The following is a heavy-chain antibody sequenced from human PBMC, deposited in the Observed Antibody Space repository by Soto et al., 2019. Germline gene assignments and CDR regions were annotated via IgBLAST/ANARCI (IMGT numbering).Heavy chain of an antibody. CDR3: ARESWYCSSTSRIEPWRAYYYYGMDV. V-gene: IGHV6-1*01. CDR1: GDSVSSNSAA. Sequence: SQTLSLTCAISGDSVSSNSAAWNWIRQSPSRGLEWMGRTYYRSKWYNDYAVSVKSRITINPDTSKNQFSLQLNSVTPEDTAVYYCARESWYCSSTSRIEPWRAYYYYGMDVWGQGTTVTVSS. CDR2: TYYRSKWYN. D-gene: IGHD2-2*01. J-gene: IGHJ6*02.